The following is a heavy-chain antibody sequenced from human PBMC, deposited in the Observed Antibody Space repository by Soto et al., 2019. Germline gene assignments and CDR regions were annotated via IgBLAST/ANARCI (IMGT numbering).Heavy chain of an antibody. CDR3: ARVGVDTAMDVYYYYVMDV. V-gene: IGHV4-4*02. CDR2: IYHSGST. D-gene: IGHD5-18*01. Sequence: PSETLSLTCAVSGGSISSSNWRSRVRQPPGXGLEWIGEIYHSGSTNYHPPLKSRVTISVDKSKNQFSLKLSSVTAADTAVYYCARVGVDTAMDVYYYYVMDVWGQGTTVTVSS. J-gene: IGHJ6*02. CDR1: GGSISSSNW.